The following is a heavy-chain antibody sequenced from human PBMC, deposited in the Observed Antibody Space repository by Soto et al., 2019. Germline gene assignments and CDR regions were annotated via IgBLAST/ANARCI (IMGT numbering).Heavy chain of an antibody. CDR2: MNPNSGNT. D-gene: IGHD3-3*01. V-gene: IGHV1-8*01. J-gene: IGHJ6*03. Sequence: ASVKVSCKASGYTFTSYDINWVRQATGQGLEWMGWMNPNSGNTGYAQKFQGRVTMTRNTSISTAYMELSSLRSEDTAVYYCARRLIVLRFLEQPYYMDVWGKGATVTVSS. CDR1: GYTFTSYD. CDR3: ARRLIVLRFLEQPYYMDV.